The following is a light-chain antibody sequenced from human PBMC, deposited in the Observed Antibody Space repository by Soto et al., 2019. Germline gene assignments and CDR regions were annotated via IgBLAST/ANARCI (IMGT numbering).Light chain of an antibody. V-gene: IGLV7-46*01. CDR2: DTT. Sequence: QAVVTQEPSLTASPGGTVTLTCGSSTGPVTSGQYPYWFQQKPGQAPRTLIYDTTNRHSWTPARFSGSLLGGKAALTLSGAQPEDEAVFYCLLSFGGARVFGGGTKVTVL. CDR3: LLSFGGARV. J-gene: IGLJ3*02. CDR1: TGPVTSGQY.